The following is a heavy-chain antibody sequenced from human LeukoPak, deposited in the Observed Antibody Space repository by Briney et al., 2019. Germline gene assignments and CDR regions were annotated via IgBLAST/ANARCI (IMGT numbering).Heavy chain of an antibody. CDR3: AKDTIIVVVTATNFDF. CDR1: GFTFSSYA. CDR2: ISGSGGST. Sequence: GGSLRLSCAASGFTFSSYAMSWVRQAPGKGLEWVSAISGSGGSTYYADSVKGRFTISRDNSKNTLYLQMNSLRAEDTAVYYCAKDTIIVVVTATNFDFWGQGTLVTVSS. V-gene: IGHV3-23*01. J-gene: IGHJ4*02. D-gene: IGHD2-21*02.